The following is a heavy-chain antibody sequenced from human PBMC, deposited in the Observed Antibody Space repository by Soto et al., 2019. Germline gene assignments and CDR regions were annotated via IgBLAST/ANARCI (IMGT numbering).Heavy chain of an antibody. CDR2: IIPIFGTA. V-gene: IGHV1-69*13. J-gene: IGHJ4*02. D-gene: IGHD1-1*01. CDR1: GGTFSSYA. CDR3: GRGNGNWNVSFDY. Sequence: GASVKVSCKASGGTFSSYAISWVRQAPGQGLEWMGGIIPIFGTANYAQKFQGRVTITADESTSTAYMELSSLRSEDTAVYYCGRGNGNWNVSFDYWGRGTLVTVPS.